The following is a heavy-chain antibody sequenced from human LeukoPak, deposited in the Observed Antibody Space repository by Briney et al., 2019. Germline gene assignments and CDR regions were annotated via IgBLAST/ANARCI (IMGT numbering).Heavy chain of an antibody. J-gene: IGHJ5*01. CDR2: ISYDGSNK. V-gene: IGHV3-30-3*01. Sequence: GGSLRLSCAASGFTFSSYAMHWVRQAPGKGLEWVEVISYDGSNKYYADSVKGRFTISRDNSKNTLYLQMNSLRAEDTAVYYCAGERPSSSWYDFWGQGTLVTVSS. D-gene: IGHD6-13*01. CDR3: AGERPSSSWYDF. CDR1: GFTFSSYA.